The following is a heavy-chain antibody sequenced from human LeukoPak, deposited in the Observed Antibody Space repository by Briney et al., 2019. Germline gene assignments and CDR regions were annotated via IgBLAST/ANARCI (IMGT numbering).Heavy chain of an antibody. V-gene: IGHV5-51*01. CDR3: ARQAGYIAARPPDDY. J-gene: IGHJ4*02. D-gene: IGHD6-6*01. Sequence: GESLKISCKGSGYSFTSYWIGWVRQMPGKGLEWMGIIYPGDSDTRYSPSFQGQVTISADKSISTAYLQWCSLKASDTAMYYCARQAGYIAARPPDDYWGQGTLVTVSS. CDR2: IYPGDSDT. CDR1: GYSFTSYW.